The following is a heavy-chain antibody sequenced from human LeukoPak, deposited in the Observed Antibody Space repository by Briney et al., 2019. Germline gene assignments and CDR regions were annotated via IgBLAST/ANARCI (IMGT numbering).Heavy chain of an antibody. V-gene: IGHV1-8*01. J-gene: IGHJ6*02. Sequence: ASVKVSCKASGYTFTSYDIIWVRQATGQGLEWMGWMNPNSGNTGYAQKFQGRVTMTRNTSISTAYMELSSLRSEDTAVYYCARFERAHYYYYGMDVWGQGTTVTVSS. CDR1: GYTFTSYD. D-gene: IGHD3-9*01. CDR2: MNPNSGNT. CDR3: ARFERAHYYYYGMDV.